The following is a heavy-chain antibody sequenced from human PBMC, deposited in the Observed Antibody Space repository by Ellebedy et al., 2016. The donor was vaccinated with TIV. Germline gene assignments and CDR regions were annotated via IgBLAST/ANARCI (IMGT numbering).Heavy chain of an antibody. CDR1: GFTFSSYW. Sequence: GESLKISCAASGFTFSSYWMSWVRQAPGKGLEWVANIKQDGSEKYYVDSVKGRFTISRDNAKNSLYLQMNSLRAEDTAVYYCGTSALNWGPDGFDIWGQGTMVTVSS. V-gene: IGHV3-7*01. CDR3: GTSALNWGPDGFDI. CDR2: IKQDGSEK. J-gene: IGHJ3*02. D-gene: IGHD7-27*01.